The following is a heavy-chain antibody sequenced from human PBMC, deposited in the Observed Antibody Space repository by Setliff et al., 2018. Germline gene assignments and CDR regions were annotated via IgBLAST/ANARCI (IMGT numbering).Heavy chain of an antibody. D-gene: IGHD6-13*01. J-gene: IGHJ4*02. Sequence: SETLSLTCNVSGGSFSGYYWSWIRQPPGKGLEWIGSVYTHYNPSLQSRVTISVDMSKNQFSMKLTSVTAADTAVYYCVRESRSTWYRRDFWGQGTLVTVSS. CDR1: GGSFSGYY. CDR3: VRESRSTWYRRDF. CDR2: VYT. V-gene: IGHV4-34*01.